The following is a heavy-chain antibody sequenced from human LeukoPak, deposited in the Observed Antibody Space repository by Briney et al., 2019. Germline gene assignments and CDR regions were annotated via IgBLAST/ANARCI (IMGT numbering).Heavy chain of an antibody. D-gene: IGHD5-12*01. CDR2: INPNSGGT. CDR3: TTSRTTYSGYDSFDY. CDR1: GYTFTGYF. J-gene: IGHJ4*02. V-gene: IGHV1-2*02. Sequence: ASVKVSCKASGYTFTGYFIHWVRQAPGPGLEWMGWINPNSGGTNYAQEFQGRVTMARDTSINTAYMELTRLRSDDTAVYYCTTSRTTYSGYDSFDYWGQGTLVTVSS.